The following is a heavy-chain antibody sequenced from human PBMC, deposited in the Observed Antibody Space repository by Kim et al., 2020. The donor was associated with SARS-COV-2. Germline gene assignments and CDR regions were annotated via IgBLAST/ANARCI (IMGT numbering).Heavy chain of an antibody. J-gene: IGHJ4*02. CDR3: ARGFGATAYYFDY. D-gene: IGHD3-10*01. V-gene: IGHV4-34*01. Sequence: SSPSLKRRVTISGDTSKKQFSLKLTSVTAADTAVYYCARGFGATAYYFDYWGQGTLVSVSS.